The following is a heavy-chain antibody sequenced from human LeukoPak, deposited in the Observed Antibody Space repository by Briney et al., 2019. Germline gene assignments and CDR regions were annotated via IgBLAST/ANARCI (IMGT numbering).Heavy chain of an antibody. CDR1: GGTFSSYA. V-gene: IGHV1-69*05. Sequence: GASVKVSCKASGGTFSSYAISWVRQAPGQGLEWMGGIIPIFGTANYAQKFQGRVTITTDESTSTAYMELSSLRSEDTAVYYCARADIVVVKALDYWGQGTLVSVSS. J-gene: IGHJ4*02. CDR3: ARADIVVVKALDY. CDR2: IIPIFGTA. D-gene: IGHD2-2*01.